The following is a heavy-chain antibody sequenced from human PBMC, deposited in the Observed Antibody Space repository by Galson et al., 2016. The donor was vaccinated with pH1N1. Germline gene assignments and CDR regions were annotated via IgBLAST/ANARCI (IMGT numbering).Heavy chain of an antibody. D-gene: IGHD3-9*01. CDR1: GFSFSSQR. CDR3: CILPRHDILTGYRADSFDI. J-gene: IGHJ3*02. CDR2: ISSSSDYI. Sequence: SLRLSCAASGFSFSSQRMNWVRQAPGKGLEWVSSISSSSDYIYYADSVQGRFTISRDNTKNSLSLEMTSLRGDDTAIYFFCILPRHDILTGYRADSFDIWGQGTMVTVSS. V-gene: IGHV3-21*01.